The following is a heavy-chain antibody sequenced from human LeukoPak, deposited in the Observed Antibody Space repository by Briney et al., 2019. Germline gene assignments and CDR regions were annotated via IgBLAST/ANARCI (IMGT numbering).Heavy chain of an antibody. Sequence: RASVKVSCKASGYTFTSYDINWVRQATGQGLEWMGWMNPNSGNTGYAQKLQGRVTMTTDTSTSTAYMELRSLRSDDTAVYYCARASSSYDFWSGYYNDYWGQGTLVTVSS. V-gene: IGHV1-8*01. CDR2: MNPNSGNT. J-gene: IGHJ4*02. CDR3: ARASSSYDFWSGYYNDY. CDR1: GYTFTSYD. D-gene: IGHD3-3*01.